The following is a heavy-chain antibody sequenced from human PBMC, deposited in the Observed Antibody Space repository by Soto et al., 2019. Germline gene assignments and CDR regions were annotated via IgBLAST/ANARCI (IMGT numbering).Heavy chain of an antibody. CDR3: TTYSGVAARRDDAYWYFDL. CDR2: ISGKTHSYAT. J-gene: IGHJ2*01. CDR1: GFTFSGSA. D-gene: IGHD6-6*01. V-gene: IGHV3-73*01. Sequence: EVQLVESGGGLVQPGGSLKLSCAASGFTFSGSAMHWVRQASGKGLEWVGRISGKTHSYATAYAASVKGRLTISRDDSKNTAYLQMNSLKTEDTAVYYCTTYSGVAARRDDAYWYFDLWGRGTLVTVSS.